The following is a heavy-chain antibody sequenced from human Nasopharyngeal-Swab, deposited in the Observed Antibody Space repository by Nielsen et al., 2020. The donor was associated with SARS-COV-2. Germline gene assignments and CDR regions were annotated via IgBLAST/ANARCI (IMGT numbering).Heavy chain of an antibody. Sequence: PGKGLEWIGRIYYSGSTYYNPSLKSRVTISVDTSKNQFSLKLSSVTAADTAVYYCARRPNCSSTSCSYYYYYMDVWGKGTTVTVSS. CDR3: ARRPNCSSTSCSYYYYYMDV. J-gene: IGHJ6*03. V-gene: IGHV4-39*01. CDR2: IYYSGST. D-gene: IGHD2-2*01.